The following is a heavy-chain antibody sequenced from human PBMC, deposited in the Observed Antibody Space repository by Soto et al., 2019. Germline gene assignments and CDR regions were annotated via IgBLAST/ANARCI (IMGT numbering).Heavy chain of an antibody. D-gene: IGHD1-26*01. CDR1: GFTFSNAW. J-gene: IGHJ4*02. CDR2: IKSISDGGTT. CDR3: TAEAAIV. Sequence: EVQLVESGGGLVKPGGSLRLSCAASGFTFSNAWMSWVRQAPGKGLEWVGRIKSISDGGTTDYAAPVKGRFTISRDDSKNTLYLQMNSLKTEDTGVYFCTAEAAIVWGQGTLVTVSS. V-gene: IGHV3-15*01.